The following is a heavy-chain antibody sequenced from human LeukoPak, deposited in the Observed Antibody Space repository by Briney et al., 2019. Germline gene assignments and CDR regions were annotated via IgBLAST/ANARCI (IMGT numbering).Heavy chain of an antibody. CDR1: YW. D-gene: IGHD3-3*01. Sequence: YWSWIRQHPGKGLEWMGIIYPGDSDTRYSPSFQGQVTISADKSISTAYLQWSSLKASDTAMYYCARHTPRSYDFWSGYYRGYYGMDVWGQGTTVTVSS. CDR3: ARHTPRSYDFWSGYYRGYYGMDV. CDR2: IYPGDSDT. J-gene: IGHJ6*02. V-gene: IGHV5-51*01.